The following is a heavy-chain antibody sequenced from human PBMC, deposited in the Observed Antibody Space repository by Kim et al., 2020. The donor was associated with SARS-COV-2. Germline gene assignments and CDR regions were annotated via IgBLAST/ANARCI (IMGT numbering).Heavy chain of an antibody. J-gene: IGHJ3*02. CDR3: ARDNGGSGFYPHAFNI. V-gene: IGHV3-48*03. Sequence: GGSLRLSCTASGFSFSSYEMNWVRQAPGKGLEWVSYISGSGNTISYADSVKGRFTVSRDNAKNSIYLQMNSLRAEDTAVYYCARDNGGSGFYPHAFNIWGPGTMVTVSS. CDR2: ISGSGNTI. CDR1: GFSFSSYE. D-gene: IGHD3-22*01.